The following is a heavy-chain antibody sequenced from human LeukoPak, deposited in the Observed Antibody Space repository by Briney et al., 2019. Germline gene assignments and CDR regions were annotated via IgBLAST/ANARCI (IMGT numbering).Heavy chain of an antibody. CDR3: ARSLRYRAPIDY. V-gene: IGHV1-69*01. D-gene: IGHD1-26*01. J-gene: IGHJ4*02. Sequence: SVKVSCKASGGTFSSYAISWVRQAPGQGLEWMGGIIPIFGTANYAQKFQGRVTITADESTSTAYTELSSLRSEDTAVYYCARSLRYRAPIDYWGQGTLVTVSS. CDR1: GGTFSSYA. CDR2: IIPIFGTA.